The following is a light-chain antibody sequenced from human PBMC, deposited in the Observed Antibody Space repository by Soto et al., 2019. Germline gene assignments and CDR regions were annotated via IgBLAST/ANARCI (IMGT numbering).Light chain of an antibody. CDR3: SSYAGNYNLL. Sequence: QSALTQPPSASGSPGQSVTIACTGTSSDVGGYNYVSWYQQHPGKAPKLIIYEVSKRPSGVPDRFSGSKSGNTASLTVSGLQADDDADYYCSSYAGNYNLLFGEGTKLTVL. V-gene: IGLV2-8*01. J-gene: IGLJ2*01. CDR2: EVS. CDR1: SSDVGGYNY.